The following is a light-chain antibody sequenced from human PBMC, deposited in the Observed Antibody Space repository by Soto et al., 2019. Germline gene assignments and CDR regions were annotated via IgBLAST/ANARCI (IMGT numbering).Light chain of an antibody. CDR1: QSVSNF. CDR3: KQSFSSPPIT. V-gene: IGKV1-39*01. CDR2: SAS. Sequence: DIQMTQSPSSLSASVGDRITITCRASQSVSNFLVWYQQKPGKAPKLLIHSASTLQSGVPSRFSGSGSGTDFTLTISSLQPEDAANYYCKQSFSSPPITFGQGTRLEIK. J-gene: IGKJ5*01.